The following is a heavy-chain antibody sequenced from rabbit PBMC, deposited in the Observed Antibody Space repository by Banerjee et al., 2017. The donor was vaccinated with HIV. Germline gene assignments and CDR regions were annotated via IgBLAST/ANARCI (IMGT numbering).Heavy chain of an antibody. Sequence: QEQLEESGGGLVQPEGSLTLTCTASGFSFSSSYCMCWVRQAPGKGLEWIACIYTVSGSTYYASWAKGRFTISKTSSTTVTLQMTSLTAADTATYFCARDYINGYSDYVFNSWGPGTLVTVS. D-gene: IGHD6-1*01. V-gene: IGHV1S45*01. CDR1: GFSFSSSYC. CDR3: ARDYINGYSDYVFNS. J-gene: IGHJ4*01. CDR2: IYTVSGST.